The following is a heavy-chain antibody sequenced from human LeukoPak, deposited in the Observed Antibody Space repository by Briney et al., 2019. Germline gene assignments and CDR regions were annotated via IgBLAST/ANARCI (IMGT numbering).Heavy chain of an antibody. Sequence: SETLSLTCTVSGGSISSNSYYWGWIRQPPGKGLEWIGSIYYSGNTYYNPSLKSRVIMSVDTSKNQFSLKLSSVTAADTAVYYCARDPVTGTSTTGELGWFDPWGQGTLVTVSS. D-gene: IGHD1-26*01. CDR1: GGSISSNSYY. CDR3: ARDPVTGTSTTGELGWFDP. CDR2: IYYSGNT. V-gene: IGHV4-39*07. J-gene: IGHJ5*02.